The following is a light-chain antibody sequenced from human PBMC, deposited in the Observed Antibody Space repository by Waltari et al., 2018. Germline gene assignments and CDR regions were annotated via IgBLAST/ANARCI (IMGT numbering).Light chain of an antibody. CDR3: QQYDNFPFT. J-gene: IGKJ2*01. Sequence: DLHMTQSPSPLSASAGHRVPITCQASQDIGNFLNWYQQKPGRAPNLLIYDASTLETGVPSRFSGSGSGTHFTFTITSLQSEDIATYYCQQYDNFPFTFGQGTKVEIK. CDR1: QDIGNF. CDR2: DAS. V-gene: IGKV1-33*01.